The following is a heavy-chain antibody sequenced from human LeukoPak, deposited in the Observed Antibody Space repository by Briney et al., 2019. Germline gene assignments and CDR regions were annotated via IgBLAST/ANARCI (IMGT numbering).Heavy chain of an antibody. D-gene: IGHD1-26*01. CDR1: GYTFTGYY. CDR2: INPNSGGA. V-gene: IGHV1-2*02. J-gene: IGHJ4*02. Sequence: GASVKVSCKASGYTFTGYYMHWVRQAPGQGLKWMGWINPNSGGANYAQKSQGRVTMTRDTSISTAYMELSRLRSDDTAVYYCAREAPGSYYSDYWGQGTLVTVSS. CDR3: AREAPGSYYSDY.